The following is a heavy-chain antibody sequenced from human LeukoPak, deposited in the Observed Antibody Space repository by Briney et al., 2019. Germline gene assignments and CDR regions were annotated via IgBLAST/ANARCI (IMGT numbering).Heavy chain of an antibody. D-gene: IGHD3-22*01. CDR3: ARIPYYYDSSGYYYG. V-gene: IGHV3-48*03. Sequence: GGSLRLSCAASGFTFDDYAMHWVRQAPGKRLEWVSYVSSSGAAIQYADSVKGRFTISRDNAKNSLYLQMNSLRAEDTAVYYCARIPYYYDSSGYYYGWGQGTLVTVSS. J-gene: IGHJ4*02. CDR2: VSSSGAAI. CDR1: GFTFDDYA.